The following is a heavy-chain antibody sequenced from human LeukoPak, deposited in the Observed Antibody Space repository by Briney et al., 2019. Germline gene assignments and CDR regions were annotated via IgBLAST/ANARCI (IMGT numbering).Heavy chain of an antibody. V-gene: IGHV4-39*07. CDR1: GGSISSSSYY. CDR2: IYHSGST. D-gene: IGHD4-23*01. J-gene: IGHJ4*02. Sequence: PSETLSLTCIVSGGSISSSSYYWGWIRQPPGKGLEWIGEIYHSGSTNYNPSLKSRVTISVDKSKNQFSLKLSSVTAADTAVYYCARNGGNSDFDYWGQGTLVTVSS. CDR3: ARNGGNSDFDY.